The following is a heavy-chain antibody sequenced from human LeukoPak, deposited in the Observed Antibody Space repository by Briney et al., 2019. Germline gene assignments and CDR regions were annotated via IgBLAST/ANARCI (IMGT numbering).Heavy chain of an antibody. CDR1: GGSISSYY. Sequence: PSETLSLTCTVSGGSISSYYWSWIRQPPGKGLERIGYIYYSGSTNYNPSLKSRVTISVDTSKNQFSLKLSSVTAADTAVYYCARHADFYYYYGMDVWGQGTTVTVSS. V-gene: IGHV4-59*08. J-gene: IGHJ6*02. CDR3: ARHADFYYYYGMDV. CDR2: IYYSGST.